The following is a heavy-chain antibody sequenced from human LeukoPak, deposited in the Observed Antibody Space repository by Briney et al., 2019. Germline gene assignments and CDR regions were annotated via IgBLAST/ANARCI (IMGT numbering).Heavy chain of an antibody. V-gene: IGHV3-33*01. J-gene: IGHJ4*02. CDR3: ARGRVVVVAPIDY. CDR2: IWYDGSYK. CDR1: GFNFSNCG. Sequence: GGSLRLSCAASGFNFSNCGIHWVRQAPGKGLEWVAVIWYDGSYKFYADSVKGRFTISRDNSKNTVDLQMSSLRDEDTAVYYCARGRVVVVAPIDYWGQGTLVAVSS. D-gene: IGHD2-15*01.